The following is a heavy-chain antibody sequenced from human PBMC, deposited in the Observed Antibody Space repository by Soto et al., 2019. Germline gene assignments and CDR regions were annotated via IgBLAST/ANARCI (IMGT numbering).Heavy chain of an antibody. J-gene: IGHJ4*02. D-gene: IGHD3-16*02. CDR2: IYYSGST. V-gene: IGHV4-59*01. CDR1: GGSISSYY. CDR3: ARYRYYTYYFDY. Sequence: SETLSLTCTVSGGSISSYYCSWIRQPPGKGLEWIGYIYYSGSTNYNPSLKSRVTISVDTSKNQFSLKLSSVTAADTAVYFCARYRYYTYYFDYWGQGTLVTVSS.